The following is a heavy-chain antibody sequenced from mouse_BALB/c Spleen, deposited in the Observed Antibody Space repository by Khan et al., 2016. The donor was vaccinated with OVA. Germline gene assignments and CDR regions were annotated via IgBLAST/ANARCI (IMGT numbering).Heavy chain of an antibody. D-gene: IGHD2-1*01. J-gene: IGHJ3*01. Sequence: QVQLQQPGAELVKPGASVKLSCKASGYTFTIYWMHWVMQRPGQGLEWIGEIDPSDSYTNYNQKFKGKATLTVDQSSSTAYMQVSSLTSEDSPVYYCAREGNYGSFAYWGQGTLVTVSA. CDR3: AREGNYGSFAY. CDR1: GYTFTIYW. V-gene: IGHV1-69*02. CDR2: IDPSDSYT.